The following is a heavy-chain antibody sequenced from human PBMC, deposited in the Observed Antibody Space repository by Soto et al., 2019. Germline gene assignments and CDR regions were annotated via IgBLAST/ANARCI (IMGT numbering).Heavy chain of an antibody. CDR3: ASLALRDSRNDAFDI. J-gene: IGHJ3*02. V-gene: IGHV3-64*01. Sequence: GSLRLSCAASGFTFSSYAMHWVRQAPGKGLEYVSAISSNGGSTYYANSVKGRSTISRDNSKNTLYLQMGSLRAEDMAVYYCASLALRDSRNDAFDIWGQGTMVTVSS. CDR1: GFTFSSYA. D-gene: IGHD3-22*01. CDR2: ISSNGGST.